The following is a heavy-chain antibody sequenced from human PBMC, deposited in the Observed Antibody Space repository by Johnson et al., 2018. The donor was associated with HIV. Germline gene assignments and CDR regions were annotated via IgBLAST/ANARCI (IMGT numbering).Heavy chain of an antibody. CDR3: ARDQHNYYDSSERALDI. J-gene: IGHJ3*02. CDR1: GFTFDDYA. CDR2: ISWNSGSI. V-gene: IGHV3-9*01. D-gene: IGHD3-22*01. Sequence: VQLVESGGGLVQPGRSLRLSCAASGFTFDDYAMHWVRQPPGKGLEWVSGISWNSGSIGYADSVKGRFTISRDNAKNSLHLQMNSLRAEDTAVYYCARDQHNYYDSSERALDIWGQGTMVTVSS.